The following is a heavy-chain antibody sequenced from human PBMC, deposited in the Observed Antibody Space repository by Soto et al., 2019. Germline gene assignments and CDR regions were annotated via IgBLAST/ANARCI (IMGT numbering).Heavy chain of an antibody. V-gene: IGHV3-53*01. CDR3: ARDRVESGYPEYFQH. CDR1: GCTVSSNY. Sequence: VQLLESGGGLIQPGGSLRLSCAASGCTVSSNYMSWVRQAPGKGLEWVSVIYSGGSTYYADSVKGRFTISRNNSKNTLYLQMNSLRAEDTAVYYCARDRVESGYPEYFQHWGQGTLVTVSS. CDR2: IYSGGST. J-gene: IGHJ1*01. D-gene: IGHD3-22*01.